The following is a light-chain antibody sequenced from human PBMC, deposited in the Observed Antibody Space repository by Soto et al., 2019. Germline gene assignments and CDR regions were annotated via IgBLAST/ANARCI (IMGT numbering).Light chain of an antibody. Sequence: EIVMTQSPATLSVSPGERATLSCRASRSVSSNLAWYQQKPGQAPRLLIYDASTRATGIPARFSGSGSGTEFTLTISSLQSEDFEVYYCQQYNTFYTFGQGTKLEIK. CDR1: RSVSSN. J-gene: IGKJ2*01. CDR3: QQYNTFYT. V-gene: IGKV3-15*01. CDR2: DAS.